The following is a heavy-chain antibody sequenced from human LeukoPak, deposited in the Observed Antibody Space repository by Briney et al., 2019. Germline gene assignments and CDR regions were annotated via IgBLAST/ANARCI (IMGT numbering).Heavy chain of an antibody. V-gene: IGHV4-59*01. D-gene: IGHD3-22*01. CDR3: ARSGYYDSREGIDY. Sequence: PSETLSLTCTVSGGSISSYYWSGIGQPPGKGLEWIGYIYYSGSTNYNPSLKSRVTISVDTSKNQFSLKLSSVTAADTAVYYCARSGYYDSREGIDYWGQGTLVTVSS. J-gene: IGHJ4*02. CDR2: IYYSGST. CDR1: GGSISSYY.